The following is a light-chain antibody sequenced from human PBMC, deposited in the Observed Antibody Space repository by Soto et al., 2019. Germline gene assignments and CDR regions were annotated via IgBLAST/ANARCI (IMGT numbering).Light chain of an antibody. Sequence: QSVLTQPPSASGTPGQRVTISCSGSNSNIGTNPVHWYQQFPGTAPKVLIYSNYQRPSGVPDRFSGSKSGTSASLAISGLQSEDQADYYCAAWDHRSSHLLFCGGSK. J-gene: IGLJ2*01. CDR3: AAWDHRSSHLL. V-gene: IGLV1-44*01. CDR1: NSNIGTNP. CDR2: SNY.